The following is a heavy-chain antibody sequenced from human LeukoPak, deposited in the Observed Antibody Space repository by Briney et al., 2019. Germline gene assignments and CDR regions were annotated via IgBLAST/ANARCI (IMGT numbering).Heavy chain of an antibody. CDR2: IYSGGST. D-gene: IGHD6-19*01. Sequence: GGSLRLSCAASGFTVSSNYMSWVGQAPGKGLEWVSVIYSGGSTYYADSVKGRFTISRDNSKNTLYLQMNSLRAEDTAVYYCARSYSSGCFDYWGQGTLVTVSS. J-gene: IGHJ4*02. CDR1: GFTVSSNY. V-gene: IGHV3-66*02. CDR3: ARSYSSGCFDY.